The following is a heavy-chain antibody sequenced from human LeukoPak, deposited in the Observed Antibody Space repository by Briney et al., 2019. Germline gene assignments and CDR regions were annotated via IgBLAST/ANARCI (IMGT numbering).Heavy chain of an antibody. J-gene: IGHJ4*02. CDR1: VCSTSSYY. CDR2: LFHSGTP. CDR3: ARRRGWKQQLVYFDY. V-gene: IGHV4-59*08. Sequence: SETLSLTCTVSVCSTSSYYWSWIRQPPGKGLEWIGYLFHSGTPRYNPSLKSRVTISADTSKNQFFLTLNSTTAADTAVYFCARRRGWKQQLVYFDYWGQGTLATVSS. D-gene: IGHD6-13*01.